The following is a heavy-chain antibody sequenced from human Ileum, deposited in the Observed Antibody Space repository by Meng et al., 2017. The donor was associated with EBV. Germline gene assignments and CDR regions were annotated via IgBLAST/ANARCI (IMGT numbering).Heavy chain of an antibody. CDR2: IDNDGTTT. V-gene: IGHV3-74*01. J-gene: IGHJ4*02. D-gene: IGHD2-8*01. Sequence: GPVVGLSSAGGSLCLPCSASGFSFSSYWMDWVHQAPGKGLVWVSHIDNDGTTTNYADSVKGRFTVSRDNAKSTLDLQMNSLRVDDTGVYFCVRDSPHANFDYWGQGALVTVPS. CDR1: GFSFSSYW. CDR3: VRDSPHANFDY.